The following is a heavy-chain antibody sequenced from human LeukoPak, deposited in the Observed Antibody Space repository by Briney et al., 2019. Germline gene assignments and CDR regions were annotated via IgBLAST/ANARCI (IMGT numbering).Heavy chain of an antibody. Sequence: GGSLRLSCAASGFTFSSYGMHWVRQAPGKGLEWVAVIWYDGSNKYYADSEKGRFTISRDNSKNTLYLQMNSLRAEDTAVYYCAKEVGATFHGNAFDIWGQGTMVTVSS. CDR3: AKEVGATFHGNAFDI. CDR1: GFTFSSYG. D-gene: IGHD1-26*01. V-gene: IGHV3-33*06. CDR2: IWYDGSNK. J-gene: IGHJ3*02.